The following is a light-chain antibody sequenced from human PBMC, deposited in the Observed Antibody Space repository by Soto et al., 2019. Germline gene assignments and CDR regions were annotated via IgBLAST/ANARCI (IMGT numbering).Light chain of an antibody. CDR1: SSDVGSYNL. J-gene: IGLJ2*01. CDR3: CSYAGSRRV. Sequence: QSALTQPASVSGSPGQSITISCTGTSSDVGSYNLVSWYQQHPGKAPKLMIYEGSKRPSGVSNRFSGSKSGNTASLTISGLQAEAEADYYCCSYAGSRRVFGGGTQLTVL. V-gene: IGLV2-23*01. CDR2: EGS.